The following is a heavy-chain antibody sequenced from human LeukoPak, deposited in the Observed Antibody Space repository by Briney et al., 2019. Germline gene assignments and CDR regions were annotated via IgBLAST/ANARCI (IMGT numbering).Heavy chain of an antibody. CDR1: GYTFTSYG. V-gene: IGHV1-18*01. CDR3: ARETGGSSLIYFDS. J-gene: IGHJ4*02. Sequence: ASVKVSCKASGYTFTSYGISWVRQAPGQGLEWVGWISAYNGNTNYAQKLQGRVTMTRDTSISTAYMELIRLRSDDTAVYYCARETGGSSLIYFDSWGQGTLVTVSS. CDR2: ISAYNGNT. D-gene: IGHD1-26*01.